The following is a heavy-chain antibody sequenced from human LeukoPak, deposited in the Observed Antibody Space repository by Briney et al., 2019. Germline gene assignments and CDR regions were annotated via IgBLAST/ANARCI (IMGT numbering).Heavy chain of an antibody. J-gene: IGHJ4*02. D-gene: IGHD5-18*01. Sequence: GGSLRLSCAASGFTFSSYGMHWVRQAPGKGLEWVAFIRYDGSNKYYADSVKGRFTISRDNSKNTLYLQMNSLRAEDTAVYYCARDPASGYSYFYAHNEWYYCDYWGQGTLVTVSS. CDR1: GFTFSSYG. CDR2: IRYDGSNK. V-gene: IGHV3-30*02. CDR3: ARDPASGYSYFYAHNEWYYCDY.